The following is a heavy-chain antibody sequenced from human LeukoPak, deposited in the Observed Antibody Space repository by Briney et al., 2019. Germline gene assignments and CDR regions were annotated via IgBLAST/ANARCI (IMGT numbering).Heavy chain of an antibody. J-gene: IGHJ6*02. CDR1: GYTFTSYD. CDR2: KNPNSGNT. V-gene: IGHV1-8*01. D-gene: IGHD1-26*01. Sequence: ASVKVSCKASGYTFTSYDINWVRQATGQGLEWMGWKNPNSGNTGYAQKFQGRVTMTRNTSISTAYMELSSLRSEDTAVYYCARGGSYSGSYYGKYYYGMDVWGQGTTVTVSS. CDR3: ARGGSYSGSYYGKYYYGMDV.